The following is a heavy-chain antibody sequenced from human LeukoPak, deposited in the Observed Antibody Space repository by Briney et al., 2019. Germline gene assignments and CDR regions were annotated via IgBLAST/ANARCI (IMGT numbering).Heavy chain of an antibody. CDR3: VRSCSSGSCYGYKDY. D-gene: IGHD2-2*01. J-gene: IGHJ4*02. Sequence: PGGSLRLSRATSGFTFSSYWTHWVRHVPGKGLVWVSRVNGDGTSTSYADSVQGRFTISRDNAKNTLYLYMNSLRGDDTAIYFCVRSCSSGSCYGYKDYWGQGTLVTVSS. V-gene: IGHV3-74*01. CDR2: VNGDGTST. CDR1: GFTFSSYW.